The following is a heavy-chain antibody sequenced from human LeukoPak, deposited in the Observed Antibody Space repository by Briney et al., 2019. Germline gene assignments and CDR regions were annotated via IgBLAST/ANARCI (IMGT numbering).Heavy chain of an antibody. Sequence: SETLSLTCTVSGGSISSYYWSWIRQPAGKGLDWIGRIYTSGSTNYNPSLKSRVTMSVDTSKNQFSLKLSSVTAADTAVYYCARDIPGTTGVDYWGQGTLVTVSS. CDR1: GGSISSYY. CDR2: IYTSGST. CDR3: ARDIPGTTGVDY. J-gene: IGHJ4*02. V-gene: IGHV4-4*07. D-gene: IGHD1-1*01.